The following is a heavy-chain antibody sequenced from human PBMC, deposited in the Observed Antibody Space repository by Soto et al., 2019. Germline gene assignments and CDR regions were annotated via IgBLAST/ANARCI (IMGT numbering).Heavy chain of an antibody. V-gene: IGHV3-48*01. D-gene: IGHD4-17*01. CDR3: ARDPRGYGDTFDY. CDR2: ISGSSSTI. J-gene: IGHJ4*02. CDR1: GFTFSNYG. Sequence: GGSLRLSCAASGFTFSNYGMNWVRQAPGGGLEWVSHISGSSSTIYYADSVKGRFTISRDNAKNSLYLQMNSLRAEDTAVYYCARDPRGYGDTFDYWGQGTLVTVSS.